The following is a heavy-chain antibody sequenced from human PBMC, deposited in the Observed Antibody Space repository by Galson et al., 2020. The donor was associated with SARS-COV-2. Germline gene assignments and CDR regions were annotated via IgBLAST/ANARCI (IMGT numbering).Heavy chain of an antibody. CDR2: ISYDGSNK. CDR1: GFAFSSYA. V-gene: IGHV3-30*04. J-gene: IGHJ6*03. CDR3: ARGVGSVLVTMDYYYLDV. Sequence: GESLKISCAASGFAFSSYAIHWVRQAPGKGLEWVSFISYDGSNKYYADSVKGRFTISRDNSENTLYLQMNSLITEDTAVYYCARGVGSVLVTMDYYYLDVWGKGTTVTISS. D-gene: IGHD2-8*02.